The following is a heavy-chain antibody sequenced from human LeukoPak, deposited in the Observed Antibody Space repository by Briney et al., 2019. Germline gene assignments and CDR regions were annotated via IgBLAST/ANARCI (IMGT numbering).Heavy chain of an antibody. V-gene: IGHV4-59*01. Sequence: SETLSLTCPVSGGSISSYYWSWIRQPPAKGLEWIGYIYYSGSTNYNPSLKSRVTISVDTSKNQFSLKLSSVTAADTAVYYCARASITIFGVVPNAFDIWGQGTMVTVSS. D-gene: IGHD3-3*01. CDR1: GGSISSYY. CDR2: IYYSGST. J-gene: IGHJ3*02. CDR3: ARASITIFGVVPNAFDI.